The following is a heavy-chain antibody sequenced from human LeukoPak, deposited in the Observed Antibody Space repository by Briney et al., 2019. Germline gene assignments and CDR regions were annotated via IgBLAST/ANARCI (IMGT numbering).Heavy chain of an antibody. D-gene: IGHD4/OR15-4a*01. V-gene: IGHV5-51*01. J-gene: IGHJ3*01. Sequence: HGESLKISCKGSGSTFTIYWIAWVRQMPGKGLEWMGIIYPGDSKTRYSPSFQGQVTISADKSVTTAYLQWSSLKASDTAMYFCARLNGGANLLGDALDVWGEGTMVTVSS. CDR3: ARLNGGANLLGDALDV. CDR1: GSTFTIYW. CDR2: IYPGDSKT.